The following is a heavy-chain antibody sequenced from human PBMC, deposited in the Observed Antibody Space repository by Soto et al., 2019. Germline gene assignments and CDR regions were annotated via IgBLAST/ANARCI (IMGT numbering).Heavy chain of an antibody. CDR3: ARHYTKSIAAAAIDY. CDR2: IYYSGST. Sequence: SETLSLTCTVSGGSISSSSYYWGWIRQPPGKGLEWIGSIYYSGSTYYNPSLKSRVTISVDTSKNQFPLKLSSVTAADTAVYYCARHYTKSIAAAAIDYWGQGTLVTVSS. CDR1: GGSISSSSYY. D-gene: IGHD6-13*01. J-gene: IGHJ4*02. V-gene: IGHV4-39*01.